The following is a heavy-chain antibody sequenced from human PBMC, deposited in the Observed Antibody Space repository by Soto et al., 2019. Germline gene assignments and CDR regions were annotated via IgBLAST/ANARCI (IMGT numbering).Heavy chain of an antibody. J-gene: IGHJ4*02. CDR2: IYSDGRT. Sequence: LRLSCAASGLTVSSNHMSWVRQAPGKGLEWVSVIYSDGRTYYADSVKGRFTISRENSKNTLYLQMNSLRAEDTAVYYCARGNTVVTASCPFYWGQGTQVTVSS. V-gene: IGHV3-66*01. CDR3: ARGNTVVTASCPFY. CDR1: GLTVSSNH. D-gene: IGHD2-21*02.